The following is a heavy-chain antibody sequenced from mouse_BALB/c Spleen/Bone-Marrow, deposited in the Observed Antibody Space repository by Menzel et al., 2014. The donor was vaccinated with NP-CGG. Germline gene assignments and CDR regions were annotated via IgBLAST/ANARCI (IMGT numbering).Heavy chain of an antibody. D-gene: IGHD2-10*01. CDR1: DYTFTSYR. CDR2: IYPGNSDT. V-gene: IGHV1-5*01. J-gene: IGHJ1*01. Sequence: VQLPQSGPVLARPGASVKMSCKASDYTFTSYRMHWLKQRPGQGLEWIGAIYPGNSDTSYNQKFKGKAELTAVTSTSTAYMDLSSLTNEDSAVYYCTLAYFGQGDWFFDVWGAGTTVTVSS. CDR3: TLAYFGQGDWFFDV.